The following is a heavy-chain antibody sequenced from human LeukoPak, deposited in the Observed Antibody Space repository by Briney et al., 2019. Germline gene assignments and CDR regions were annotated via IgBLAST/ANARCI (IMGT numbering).Heavy chain of an antibody. CDR2: IYYSGST. CDR1: GGSISSYY. D-gene: IGHD3-10*01. CDR3: ARLGWFGDPPPIYGMDV. Sequence: PSETLSLTCTVSGGSISSYYWSWIRQPPGKGLEWIGYIYYSGSTNYNPSLKSRVTISVDTSKNQFSLKLSSATAADTAVYYCARLGWFGDPPPIYGMDVWGQGTPVTVSS. J-gene: IGHJ6*02. V-gene: IGHV4-59*08.